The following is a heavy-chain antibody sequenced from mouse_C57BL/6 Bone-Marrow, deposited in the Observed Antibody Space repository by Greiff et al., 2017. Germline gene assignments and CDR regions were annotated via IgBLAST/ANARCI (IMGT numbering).Heavy chain of an antibody. CDR1: GFTFSSYG. CDR2: ISSGGSYT. V-gene: IGHV5-6*01. D-gene: IGHD4-1*01. J-gene: IGHJ3*01. Sequence: EVQLVESGGDLVKPGGSLKLSCAASGFTFSSYGMSWVRQTPDKRLEWVATISSGGSYTNYPDSVKGRFTISRDNAKNTLYLQMSSLKSEDTAMYYCARQVWAWFAYWGQGTLVTVSA. CDR3: ARQVWAWFAY.